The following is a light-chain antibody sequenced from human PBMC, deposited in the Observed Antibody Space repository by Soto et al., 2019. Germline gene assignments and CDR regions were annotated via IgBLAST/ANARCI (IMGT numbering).Light chain of an antibody. CDR3: IPFSHFPRT. Sequence: VLTQTPLSSPVTLGQPASISCRSSQSLVYSDGNTYLSWLQQRPGQPPRLLIYQFSNRFSGVPDRFSGSGAGTDFTLKISRVEAEDVGVSSCIPFSHFPRTFGQGTKVEIK. CDR2: QFS. V-gene: IGKV2-24*01. CDR1: QSLVYSDGNTY. J-gene: IGKJ1*01.